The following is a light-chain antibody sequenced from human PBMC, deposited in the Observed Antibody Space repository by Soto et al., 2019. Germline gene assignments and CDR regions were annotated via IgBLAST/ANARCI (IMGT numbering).Light chain of an antibody. CDR2: KAS. V-gene: IGKV1-5*03. Sequence: DIQMTQSPSTLYASVGDIVTITCRASQSISIWLAWYQQKPGKAPNLLISKASSLESGVPSRFSGSGSGTEFTLTINSLQPDDFATYYCQQYNSDSTFGQGTKVEIK. CDR1: QSISIW. J-gene: IGKJ1*01. CDR3: QQYNSDST.